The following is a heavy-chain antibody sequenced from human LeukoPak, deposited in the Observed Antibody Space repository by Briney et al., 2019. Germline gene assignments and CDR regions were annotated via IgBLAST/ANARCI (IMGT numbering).Heavy chain of an antibody. CDR1: GFTLSSYA. CDR3: ARASSREYYFDY. J-gene: IGHJ4*02. Sequence: GGSLRLSCAASGFTLSSYAMHWVRQAPGKGLEWVAVISYDGSNKYYADSVKGRFTISRDNSKNPLYLQMNSLRAEDTAVYYCARASSREYYFDYWGQGTLVTVSS. D-gene: IGHD5-24*01. V-gene: IGHV3-30*01. CDR2: ISYDGSNK.